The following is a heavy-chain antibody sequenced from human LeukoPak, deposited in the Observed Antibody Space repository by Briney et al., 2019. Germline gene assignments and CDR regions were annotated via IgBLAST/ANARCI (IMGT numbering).Heavy chain of an antibody. CDR2: ISGSGDNT. V-gene: IGHV3-23*01. CDR3: AKGSYFDSSGSFYFDY. D-gene: IGHD3-22*01. CDR1: GFTFSSYA. J-gene: IGHJ4*02. Sequence: GGSLRLSCAASGFTFSSYAMSWVRQAPGKGLEWVSGISGSGDNTYYADSVKGRFTISRDNSKNTLYVQVNSLGTEDTAAYYCAKGSYFDSSGSFYFDYWGQGTLVTVSS.